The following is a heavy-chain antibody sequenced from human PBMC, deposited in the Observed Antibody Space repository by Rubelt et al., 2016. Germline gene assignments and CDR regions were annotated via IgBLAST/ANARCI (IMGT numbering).Heavy chain of an antibody. CDR2: ISPSGGST. D-gene: IGHD4-11*01. CDR1: A. Sequence: AMSWVRQAPGKGLEWVSAISPSGGSTYYADSVKGRFTISRDNSKNTLYLQMNSLRAEDTAVYYCARDPFSNFHYYGMDVWGQGTTVTVSS. V-gene: IGHV3-23*01. J-gene: IGHJ6*02. CDR3: ARDPFSNFHYYGMDV.